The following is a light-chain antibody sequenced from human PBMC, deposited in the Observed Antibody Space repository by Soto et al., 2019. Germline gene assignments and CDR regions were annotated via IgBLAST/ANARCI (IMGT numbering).Light chain of an antibody. J-gene: IGKJ1*01. CDR1: QSISGW. V-gene: IGKV1-5*01. CDR2: DAS. CDR3: HQYSSYWT. Sequence: DIQMTQSPSTLSASVGDRVTITCRASQSISGWLAWYQQKPGKAPKVLIYDASSLESGVPSRFSGSAAGTEFTLTISNLQTDDFATYYCHQYSSYWTFGQGTKVDIK.